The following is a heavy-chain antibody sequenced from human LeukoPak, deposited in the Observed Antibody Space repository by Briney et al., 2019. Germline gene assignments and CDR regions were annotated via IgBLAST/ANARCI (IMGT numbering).Heavy chain of an antibody. CDR3: ASPPVPQAAAITPGYFYYYMDV. V-gene: IGHV1-69*06. CDR2: IIPIFGTA. J-gene: IGHJ6*03. D-gene: IGHD6-13*01. CDR1: GYTFTNYA. Sequence: SVKVSCKASGYTFTNYAISWVRQAPGQGLEWMGGIIPIFGTANYAQKFQGRVTITADKSSTTVYMELSSLRSEDTAVYYCASPPVPQAAAITPGYFYYYMDVWGKGTTVTVSS.